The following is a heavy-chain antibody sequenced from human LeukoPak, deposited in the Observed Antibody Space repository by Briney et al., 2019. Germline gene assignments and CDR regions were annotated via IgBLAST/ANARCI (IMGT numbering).Heavy chain of an antibody. CDR2: IYYSGST. CDR1: GGSISSSSYY. CDR3: AGSYDFWSGYRGWFDP. Sequence: SETLSLTCTVSGGSISSSSYYWGWIRQPPGKGLEWIGSIYYSGSTYYNPSLKSRVTISVDTSKNQFSLKLSSVTAADTAVYYCAGSYDFWSGYRGWFDPWGQGTLVTASS. V-gene: IGHV4-39*01. D-gene: IGHD3-3*01. J-gene: IGHJ5*02.